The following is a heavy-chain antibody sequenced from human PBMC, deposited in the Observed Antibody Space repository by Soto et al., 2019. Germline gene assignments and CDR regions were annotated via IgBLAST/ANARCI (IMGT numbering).Heavy chain of an antibody. CDR3: ARGVIVVVPAANYWFDP. J-gene: IGHJ5*02. CDR1: GYTFTSYG. CDR2: ISAYNGNT. V-gene: IGHV1-18*01. D-gene: IGHD2-2*01. Sequence: ASVKVSCKASGYTFTSYGISWVRQAPGQGLEWMGWISAYNGNTNYAQKLQGRVTMTTDTSTSTAYMGLRSLRSDDTAVYYCARGVIVVVPAANYWFDPWGQGTLVTVSS.